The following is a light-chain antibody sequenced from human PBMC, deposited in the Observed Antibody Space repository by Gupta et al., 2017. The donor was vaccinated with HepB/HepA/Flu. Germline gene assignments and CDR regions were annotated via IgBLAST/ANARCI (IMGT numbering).Light chain of an antibody. CDR1: QDIDNN. Sequence: DIQMTQSPSSLSAFGGDRVTITCQASQDIDNNKLNWYHQRPGQAPKLLLYDVSKSQPGVPSKFTGSGSATQFTFTISSLQPEDIGTYYCQQFHDLPLTFGGGTKVEI. J-gene: IGKJ4*01. CDR3: QQFHDLPLT. CDR2: DVS. V-gene: IGKV1-33*01.